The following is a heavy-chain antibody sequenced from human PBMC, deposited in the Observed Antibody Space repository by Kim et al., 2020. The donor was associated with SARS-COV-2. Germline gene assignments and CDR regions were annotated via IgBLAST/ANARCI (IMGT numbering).Heavy chain of an antibody. V-gene: IGHV1-46*01. CDR2: INPSGGST. Sequence: ASVKVSCKASGYTFTSYYMHWVRQAPGQGLEWMGIINPSGGSTSYAQKFQGRVTMTRDTSTSTVYMELSSLRSEDTAVYYCARDVPSVLIFGGRGWFDPWGQGTLVTVSS. CDR3: ARDVPSVLIFGGRGWFDP. J-gene: IGHJ5*02. D-gene: IGHD3-3*01. CDR1: GYTFTSYY.